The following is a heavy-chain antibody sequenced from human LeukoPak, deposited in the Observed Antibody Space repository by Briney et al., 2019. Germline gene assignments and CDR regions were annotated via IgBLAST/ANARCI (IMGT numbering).Heavy chain of an antibody. V-gene: IGHV3-23*01. CDR1: GFIFSSYA. CDR2: VSGSGGTT. D-gene: IGHD1-26*01. CDR3: AKRVVVGATSPYSDFQH. J-gene: IGHJ1*01. Sequence: GGSLRLSCAASGFIFSSYAMSWVRQAPGKGLEWVSAVSGSGGTTHYADSVKGRFTISRDNSKNTLFLQMDSLRGEDTAVYYCAKRVVVGATSPYSDFQHWGQGNLVTVSS.